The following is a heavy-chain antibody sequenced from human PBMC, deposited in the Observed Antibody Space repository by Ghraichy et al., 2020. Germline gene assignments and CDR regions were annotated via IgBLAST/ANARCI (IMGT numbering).Heavy chain of an antibody. CDR2: INHSGST. J-gene: IGHJ6*02. V-gene: IGHV4-34*01. CDR3: ARASLYWSQYGSGSYFNYGMDV. Sequence: SETLSLTCAVYGGSFSGYYWSWIRQPPGKGLEWIGEINHSGSTNYNPSLKSRVTISVDTSKNQFSLKLSSVTAADTAGYYCARASLYWSQYGSGSYFNYGMDVWGQGTTVTVSS. CDR1: GGSFSGYY. D-gene: IGHD3-10*01.